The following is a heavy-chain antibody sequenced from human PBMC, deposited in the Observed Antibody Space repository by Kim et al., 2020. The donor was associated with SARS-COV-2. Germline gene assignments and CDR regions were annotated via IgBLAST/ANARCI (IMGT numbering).Heavy chain of an antibody. CDR2: LFPGGSS. J-gene: IGHJ4*02. Sequence: SETLSLTCTISGGSIRGHFWSWIRQSAGKGLEFVGRLFPGGSSDYSPSLMSRVAMSSDTSTNKVSLTLRSVTAADTAVYYCARDRRGVTGTYYYDDWGQGILVTVSS. D-gene: IGHD2-21*02. CDR3: ARDRRGVTGTYYYDD. CDR1: GGSIRGHF. V-gene: IGHV4-4*07.